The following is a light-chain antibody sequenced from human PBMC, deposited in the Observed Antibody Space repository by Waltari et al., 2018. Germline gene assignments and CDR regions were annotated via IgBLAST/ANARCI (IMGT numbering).Light chain of an antibody. CDR2: GAL. V-gene: IGKV3-20*01. CDR1: QILQVAY. Sequence: EIVLTQSPGTLSLPPGEKATLSCRASQILQVAYVAWYQQNSGQAPSLLIYGALYRAADSPDRFSGSGSGTDFTLTITRLEPEDFAVYYCQQYDTSPATFGQGTKVEMK. CDR3: QQYDTSPAT. J-gene: IGKJ2*01.